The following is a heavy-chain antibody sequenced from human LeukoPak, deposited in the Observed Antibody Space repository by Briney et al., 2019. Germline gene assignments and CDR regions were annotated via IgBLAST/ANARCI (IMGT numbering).Heavy chain of an antibody. V-gene: IGHV4-39*07. CDR3: ARERRRDYYYYGMDV. Sequence: SETLSLTCTVSGGSISSSSYYWGWIRQPPGKGLEWIGYIYHSGSTYYNPSLKSRVTISVDRSKNQFSLKLSSVTAADTAVYYCARERRRDYYYYGMDVWGQGTTVTVSS. D-gene: IGHD1-1*01. J-gene: IGHJ6*02. CDR1: GGSISSSSYY. CDR2: IYHSGST.